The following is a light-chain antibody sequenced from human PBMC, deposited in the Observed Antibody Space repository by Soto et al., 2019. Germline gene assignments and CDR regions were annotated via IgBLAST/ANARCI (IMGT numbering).Light chain of an antibody. J-gene: IGLJ2*01. Sequence: QSALTQPASVSGSPGQSITISCTGTSSDVGGYNYVSWYQQHPGKAPKLMIYDVSNRPSGVSNRFSGSKSGNTASLPISGRQAEDEADHYCIAYTSRSTLVVFGGGTKLTVL. CDR3: IAYTSRSTLVV. CDR1: SSDVGGYNY. CDR2: DVS. V-gene: IGLV2-14*01.